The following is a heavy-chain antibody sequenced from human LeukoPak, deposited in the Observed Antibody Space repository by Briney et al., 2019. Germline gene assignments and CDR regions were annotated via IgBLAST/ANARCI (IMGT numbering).Heavy chain of an antibody. CDR3: AMTGYSSGWWGAYFDY. V-gene: IGHV1-24*01. CDR1: GYTLPELS. Sequence: GASVKVSCKVSGYTLPELSMHWVRQAPGKGLAWMGGFDPEDGETIYAQKFQGRVTMTEDTSTDTAYMELSSLRSEDTAVYYCAMTGYSSGWWGAYFDYWGQGTLVTVSS. CDR2: FDPEDGET. J-gene: IGHJ4*02. D-gene: IGHD6-19*01.